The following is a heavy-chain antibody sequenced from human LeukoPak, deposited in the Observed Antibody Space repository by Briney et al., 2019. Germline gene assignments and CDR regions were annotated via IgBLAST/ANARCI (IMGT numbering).Heavy chain of an antibody. D-gene: IGHD4-17*01. V-gene: IGHV3-23*01. CDR2: ISGSGGST. Sequence: KSGGSLRLSCAASGFTFSSYAMSWVRQAPGKGLEWVSAISGSGGSTYYADSVKGRFTISRDNSKNTLYLQMNSLRAEDTAVYYCAKLSFSNDYGDYGWFDPWGQGTLVTVSS. J-gene: IGHJ5*02. CDR1: GFTFSSYA. CDR3: AKLSFSNDYGDYGWFDP.